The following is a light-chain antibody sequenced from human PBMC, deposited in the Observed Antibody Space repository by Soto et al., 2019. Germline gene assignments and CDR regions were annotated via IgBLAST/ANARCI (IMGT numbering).Light chain of an antibody. V-gene: IGLV1-40*01. J-gene: IGLJ2*01. Sequence: QSVLTQPPSVSGAPGQRVTISCTGSSSNIGAGYDVHWYQQLPGTAPKLLIYGNNNRPSGVPDRFSGSKSGTSASLAITGLQAEYEADYYCQSYDSSLSEVVFGGGTKVTVL. CDR2: GNN. CDR3: QSYDSSLSEVV. CDR1: SSNIGAGYD.